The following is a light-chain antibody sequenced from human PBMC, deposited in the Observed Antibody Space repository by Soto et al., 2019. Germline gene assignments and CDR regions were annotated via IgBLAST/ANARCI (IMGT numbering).Light chain of an antibody. CDR1: QSVSSSD. Sequence: EIVLTQSPGTLSLSPGDRATLSCRASQSVSSSDLAWYQQKPGQAPRLLIYGASTRATSIPDRFSGSGSGTDFTLTISRLEPEDVSVYYCQQYGGSPLYTFGQGTKLEIK. V-gene: IGKV3-20*01. CDR2: GAS. CDR3: QQYGGSPLYT. J-gene: IGKJ2*01.